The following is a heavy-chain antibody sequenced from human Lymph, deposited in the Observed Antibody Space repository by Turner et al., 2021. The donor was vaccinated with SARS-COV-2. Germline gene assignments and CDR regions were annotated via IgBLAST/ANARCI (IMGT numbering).Heavy chain of an antibody. CDR3: AREGEGGATGFDY. Sequence: QVRLVVSVGGVVLLGRSLRLSCAASGFTFSNYGMHGVRQAPGKGLEWVAVIWYDGSNKYYADSVKGRFTISRDNSKNTLYLQMNSLRVEDTAVYYCAREGEGGATGFDYWGQGTLVTVSS. D-gene: IGHD1-26*01. CDR1: GFTFSNYG. V-gene: IGHV3-33*01. J-gene: IGHJ4*02. CDR2: IWYDGSNK.